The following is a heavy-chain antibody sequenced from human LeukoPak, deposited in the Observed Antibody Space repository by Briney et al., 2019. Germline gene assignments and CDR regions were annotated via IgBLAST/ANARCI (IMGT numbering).Heavy chain of an antibody. D-gene: IGHD2-2*01. Sequence: ASVKVSCKASGYTFTSYDINWVRQATGQGLEWMGWMNPNSGNTGYALKFQGRVTMTRNTSISTAYMELSSLGSEDTAVYYCARDLLSSTSRGGDYWGQGTLVTVSS. CDR1: GYTFTSYD. CDR3: ARDLLSSTSRGGDY. J-gene: IGHJ4*02. V-gene: IGHV1-8*02. CDR2: MNPNSGNT.